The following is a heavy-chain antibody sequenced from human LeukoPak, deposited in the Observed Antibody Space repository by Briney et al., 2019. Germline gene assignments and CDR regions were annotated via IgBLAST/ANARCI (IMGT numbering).Heavy chain of an antibody. CDR2: IYSGGST. D-gene: IGHD3-10*01. J-gene: IGHJ6*04. Sequence: QPGGSLRLSCAASGFTFSSYAMHWVRQAPGKGLEWVSVIYSGGSTYYADSVKGRFTISRDNSKNTLYLQMNSLRAEDTAVYYCARELYYGSGRPGCFYGMDVWGKGTTVTVSS. CDR1: GFTFSSYA. CDR3: ARELYYGSGRPGCFYGMDV. V-gene: IGHV3-53*01.